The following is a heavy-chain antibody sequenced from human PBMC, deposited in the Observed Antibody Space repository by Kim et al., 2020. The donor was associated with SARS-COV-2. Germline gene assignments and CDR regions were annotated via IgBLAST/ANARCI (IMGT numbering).Heavy chain of an antibody. CDR3: ARGGGSMIAVATFDY. J-gene: IGHJ4*02. D-gene: IGHD6-19*01. Sequence: PSLKRRVTISVGTSKKQFSLKRSSVTAADTAVYYCARGGGSMIAVATFDYWGQGTLITVSS. V-gene: IGHV4-34*01.